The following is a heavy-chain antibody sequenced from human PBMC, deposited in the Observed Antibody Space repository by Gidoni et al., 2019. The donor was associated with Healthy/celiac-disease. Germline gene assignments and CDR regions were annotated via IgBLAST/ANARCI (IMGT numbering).Heavy chain of an antibody. CDR3: AKDLSDSSGWGPDAFDI. CDR1: GFTFSSYA. CDR2: ISGSGGST. Sequence: EVQLLESGGGLVQPGGSLRLSCAASGFTFSSYAMSWVRQAPGKGLSWVSAISGSGGSTYYADSVKGRFTISRDNSKNTLYLQMNSLRAEDTAVYYCAKDLSDSSGWGPDAFDIWGQGTMVTVSS. V-gene: IGHV3-23*01. D-gene: IGHD6-19*01. J-gene: IGHJ3*02.